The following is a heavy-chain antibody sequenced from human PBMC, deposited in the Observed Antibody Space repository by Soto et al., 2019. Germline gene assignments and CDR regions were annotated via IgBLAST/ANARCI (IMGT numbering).Heavy chain of an antibody. CDR2: IVPMIGKV. V-gene: IGHV1-69*02. J-gene: IGHJ4*02. CDR3: ALRTGNWNPLGV. CDR1: GGTTSSYT. Sequence: QVQLVQSGAEVEKPGSSVKVSCKVSGGTTSSYTIGWVRQAPGQGLQWMGNIVPMIGKVDYAQTFQDRVTLTADKSTRTVYMELRSLRSEDTAVYFCALRTGNWNPLGVWGQGTLVTVSS. D-gene: IGHD1-1*01.